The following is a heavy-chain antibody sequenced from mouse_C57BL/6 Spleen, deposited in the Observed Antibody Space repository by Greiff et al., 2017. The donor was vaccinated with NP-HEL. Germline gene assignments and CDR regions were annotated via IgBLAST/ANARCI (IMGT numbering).Heavy chain of an antibody. D-gene: IGHD2-10*01. CDR2: IDPEDGAT. J-gene: IGHJ3*01. V-gene: IGHV14-1*01. CDR3: TTPYYCNCLAY. CDR1: GFNIKDYY. Sequence: EVQLQQSGAELVRPGASVKLSCTASGFNIKDYYMHWVKQRPEQGLEWIGRIDPEDGATEYAPQFPGQATRTADTSSNTAYLQRSRLTSEDTAVYYCTTPYYCNCLAYWGQGTLVTVSA.